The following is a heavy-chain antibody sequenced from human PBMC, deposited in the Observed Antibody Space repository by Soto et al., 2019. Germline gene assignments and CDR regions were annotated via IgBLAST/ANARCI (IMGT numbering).Heavy chain of an antibody. CDR3: ASGLRQFDP. CDR1: GFTFTNYA. Sequence: WGSLTLSCAASGFTFTNYAMSCVRQAPGKGLEWVSLVSSGASTTSYADSVKGRFTISRDNAKNTLYLQMNSLRAEDTAVYYCASGLRQFDPWGQGTLVTVSS. J-gene: IGHJ5*02. CDR2: VSSGASTT. V-gene: IGHV3-23*01. D-gene: IGHD6-25*01.